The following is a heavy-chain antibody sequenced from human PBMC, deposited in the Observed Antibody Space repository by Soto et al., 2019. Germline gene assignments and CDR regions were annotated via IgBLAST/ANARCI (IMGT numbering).Heavy chain of an antibody. V-gene: IGHV1-8*01. Sequence: QVQLVQSGAEVKKPGASVKVSCKASGYTFANYDIHWVRQATGQGLEWMGWMNPNSYNTGYAQKFQARVTMTRNTPITTAYMELSSLTSEDTAVYYCARGTSYGIDVWGQGNAVTVSS. CDR2: MNPNSYNT. CDR1: GYTFANYD. CDR3: ARGTSYGIDV. J-gene: IGHJ6*02.